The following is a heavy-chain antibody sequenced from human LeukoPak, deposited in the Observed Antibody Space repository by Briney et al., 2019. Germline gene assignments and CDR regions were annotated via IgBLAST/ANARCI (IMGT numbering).Heavy chain of an antibody. J-gene: IGHJ3*02. CDR3: ARFRTGHTALKLLWFGELGDEAFDI. Sequence: ASVKVSCKASGYTFTSYGISWVRQAPGQGLEWMGWISAYNGNTNYAQKLQGRVTMTTDTSTSTAYMELRSLRSDDTAVYYCARFRTGHTALKLLWFGELGDEAFDIWGQGTMVTVSS. D-gene: IGHD3-10*01. V-gene: IGHV1-18*01. CDR1: GYTFTSYG. CDR2: ISAYNGNT.